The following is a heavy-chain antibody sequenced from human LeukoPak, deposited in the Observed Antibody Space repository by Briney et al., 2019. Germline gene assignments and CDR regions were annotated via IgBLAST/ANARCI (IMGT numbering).Heavy chain of an antibody. CDR1: GFTFDDYA. D-gene: IGHD3-22*01. CDR2: ISWNSGSI. V-gene: IGHV3-9*01. Sequence: GGSLRLSCAASGFTFDDYAMHRVRQAPGKGLEWVSGISWNSGSIGYADSVKGRFTISRDNAKNSLYLQMNSLRAEDTAVYYCAKDFSVYHYDSRVLDYWGQGTLVTVSS. CDR3: AKDFSVYHYDSRVLDY. J-gene: IGHJ4*02.